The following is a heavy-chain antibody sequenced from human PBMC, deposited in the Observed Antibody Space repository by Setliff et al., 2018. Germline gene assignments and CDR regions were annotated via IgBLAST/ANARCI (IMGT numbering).Heavy chain of an antibody. V-gene: IGHV1-2*04. CDR3: ARAPRGENYGMDV. CDR1: GYTFTGYY. Sequence: ASVKASCKASGYTFTGYYMHWVRQAPGQGLEWMGWINPNSGGTNYAQKFQGWVTMTRDTSISTAYMELSRLRSDDTAVYCCARAPRGENYGMDVWGQGTTVTVSS. D-gene: IGHD3-3*01. CDR2: INPNSGGT. J-gene: IGHJ6*02.